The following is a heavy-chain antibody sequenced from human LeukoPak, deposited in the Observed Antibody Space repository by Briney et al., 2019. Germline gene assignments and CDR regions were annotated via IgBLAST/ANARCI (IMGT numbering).Heavy chain of an antibody. Sequence: GGSLRLSCAASGFTFSTYWMSWVRQAPGKGLEWVANIKEDGSEKNYGDSVKGRFTISRDNAKNSLYLQMNSLRAEAKAVYYCARDSSGYQWGQGTLVTVSS. CDR3: ARDSSGYQ. CDR2: IKEDGSEK. J-gene: IGHJ4*02. V-gene: IGHV3-7*01. CDR1: GFTFSTYW. D-gene: IGHD3-22*01.